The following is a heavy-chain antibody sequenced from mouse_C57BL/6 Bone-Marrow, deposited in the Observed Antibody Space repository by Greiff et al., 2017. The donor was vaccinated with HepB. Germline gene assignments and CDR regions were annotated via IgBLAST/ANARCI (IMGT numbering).Heavy chain of an antibody. Sequence: EVQLQQSGPELVKPGASVKISCKASGYSFTDYNMNWVKQSNGKSLEWIGVINPNYGTTSYNQKFKGKATLTVDQSSSTAYMQLNSLTSEDSAVYYCARREGVHLCNYCWDFDCRGTGTTVTGSS. CDR1: GYSFTDYN. D-gene: IGHD2-1*01. CDR2: INPNYGTT. J-gene: IGHJ1*03. V-gene: IGHV1-39*01. CDR3: ARREGVHLCNYCWDFDC.